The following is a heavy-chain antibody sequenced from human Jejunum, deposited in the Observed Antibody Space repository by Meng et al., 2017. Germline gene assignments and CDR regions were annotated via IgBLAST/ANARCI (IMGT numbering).Heavy chain of an antibody. CDR3: ARAYCTDVSCHDFFDS. D-gene: IGHD2-8*01. V-gene: IGHV4-4*02. CDR2: IDPSEST. J-gene: IGHJ4*02. Sequence: VQWQGAGPGLVKPSGTPSLTCAVSGASISRTNWWSWVRQPPGKGLEWIGKIDPSESTHYNPSLKGRATISADRSKNQFSLRLTSVTAADTAIYYCARAYCTDVSCHDFFDSWGQGTLVTVSS. CDR1: GASISRTNW.